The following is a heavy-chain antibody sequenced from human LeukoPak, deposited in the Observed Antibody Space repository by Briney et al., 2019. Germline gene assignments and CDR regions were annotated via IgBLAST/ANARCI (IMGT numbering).Heavy chain of an antibody. Sequence: GASVMVTCKASGHKFTNYAISWVRRAPGQGLEWMGWINTYSGNPNQAHHLQGRVTLATHTSANTAYMELRSLTSDDTAVYYCARDLAAAACIFWGQSTRLTVSS. CDR1: GHKFTNYA. CDR2: INTYSGNP. V-gene: IGHV1-18*01. D-gene: IGHD6-13*01. J-gene: IGHJ1*01. CDR3: ARDLAAAACIF.